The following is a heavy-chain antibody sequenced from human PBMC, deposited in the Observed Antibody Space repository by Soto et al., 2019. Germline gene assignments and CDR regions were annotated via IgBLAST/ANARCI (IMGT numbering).Heavy chain of an antibody. CDR3: ARVRSGTTRRHFDY. CDR1: GHTSTSYY. Sequence: ASVKVSSKAPGHTSTSYYMHWVRPAPGQGIEWMGIINPSGGSTSYAQKFQGRVTMTRDTSTSTVYMELSSLRSEDTAVYYCARVRSGTTRRHFDYWAQGAVLTVSS. D-gene: IGHD1-26*01. CDR2: INPSGGST. V-gene: IGHV1-46*01. J-gene: IGHJ4*02.